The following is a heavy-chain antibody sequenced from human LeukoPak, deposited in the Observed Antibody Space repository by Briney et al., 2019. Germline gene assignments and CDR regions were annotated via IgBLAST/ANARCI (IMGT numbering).Heavy chain of an antibody. Sequence: ASVKVSCKVSGYTFTSYGISWVRQAPGKGLEWMGWISAYNGNTNYAQKLQGRVTMTTDTSTSTDYMKLRSLRSDDTAVYYCARDRQLTSAHFDYWGQGTLVTVSS. V-gene: IGHV1-18*04. CDR1: GYTFTSYG. D-gene: IGHD6-13*01. CDR3: ARDRQLTSAHFDY. J-gene: IGHJ4*02. CDR2: ISAYNGNT.